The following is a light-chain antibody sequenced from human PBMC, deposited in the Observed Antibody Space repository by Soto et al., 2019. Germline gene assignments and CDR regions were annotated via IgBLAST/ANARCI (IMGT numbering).Light chain of an antibody. CDR2: DVT. J-gene: IGLJ3*02. V-gene: IGLV2-14*03. CDR3: SSYTTSSTWV. CDR1: SSDVGGYNY. Sequence: QAVVTQPASVSGSPGQSITISCTGTSSDVGGYNYVSWYQQHPGKAPKLMIYDVTSRPSGVSNRFSGSKSGNTASLTISGLQAEDEAHYYCSSYTTSSTWVFGGGTKLTVL.